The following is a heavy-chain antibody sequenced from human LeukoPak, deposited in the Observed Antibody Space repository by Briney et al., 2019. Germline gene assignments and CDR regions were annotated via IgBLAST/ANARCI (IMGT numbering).Heavy chain of an antibody. D-gene: IGHD4-17*01. J-gene: IGHJ5*02. Sequence: ASVKVSCKASGSTFGSYAIRWVRQAPGQGLEWMGRIIPTLGIANYAQKFQGRVTITADKSTSTAYMELSSLRSEDTAVYYCARDDGDYLYNWFDPWGQGTLVTVSS. CDR1: GSTFGSYA. CDR3: ARDDGDYLYNWFDP. V-gene: IGHV1-69*04. CDR2: IIPTLGIA.